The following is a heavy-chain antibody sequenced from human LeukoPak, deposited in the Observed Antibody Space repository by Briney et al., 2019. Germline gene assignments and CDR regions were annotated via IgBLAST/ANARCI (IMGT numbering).Heavy chain of an antibody. CDR3: ARQDTLTHYYVMDV. V-gene: IGHV4-39*01. CDR1: GGSISSRDNY. Sequence: PSETLSLTCTVSGGSISSRDNYWGWFRQPPGKGLEWIGSIYYSGNTYYNPPLESRVTISVDTSKNQFSLKVSSATAADTAVYYCARQDTLTHYYVMDVWGQGTTVTVSS. D-gene: IGHD4-17*01. J-gene: IGHJ6*02. CDR2: IYYSGNT.